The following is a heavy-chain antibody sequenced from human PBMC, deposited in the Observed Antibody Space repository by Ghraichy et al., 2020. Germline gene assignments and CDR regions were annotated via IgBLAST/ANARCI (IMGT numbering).Heavy chain of an antibody. Sequence: GGSLRLSCAASTFTFSSYGMHWVRQAPGKGLEWVAVISYDGSTKYYGDSVKGRFTISRDNSKNTLYLQMNSLRAEDTAIYYCAKDYRVATMQLDYWGQGTLVTVSS. CDR2: ISYDGSTK. CDR3: AKDYRVATMQLDY. D-gene: IGHD5-12*01. V-gene: IGHV3-30*18. CDR1: TFTFSSYG. J-gene: IGHJ4*02.